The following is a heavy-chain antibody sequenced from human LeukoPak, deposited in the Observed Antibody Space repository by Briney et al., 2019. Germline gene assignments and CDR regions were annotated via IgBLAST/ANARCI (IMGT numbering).Heavy chain of an antibody. CDR2: ISGSAGST. J-gene: IGHJ4*02. CDR3: ARGWTSVLRYFDWSHFDY. V-gene: IGHV3-23*01. Sequence: GGSLRLSCAASGFTFSNYAMSWVRQAPGKGLEWVSGISGSAGSTYYADSVKGRFTISRDNAKNSLYLQMNSLRAEDTAVYYCARGWTSVLRYFDWSHFDYWGQGTLVTVSS. D-gene: IGHD3-9*01. CDR1: GFTFSNYA.